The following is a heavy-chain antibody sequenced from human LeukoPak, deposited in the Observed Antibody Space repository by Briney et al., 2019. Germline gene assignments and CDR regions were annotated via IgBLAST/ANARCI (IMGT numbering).Heavy chain of an antibody. CDR3: ARLGHDYGDYTPYFDY. D-gene: IGHD4-17*01. V-gene: IGHV5-51*01. Sequence: GESLKISCKGSGYSFTSYWIGWVRQMPGKGLEWMGIIYPGDSDTRNSPSFQGQVTISADKSISTAYLQWSSLKASDTAMYYCARLGHDYGDYTPYFDYWGQGTLVTVSS. CDR2: IYPGDSDT. CDR1: GYSFTSYW. J-gene: IGHJ4*02.